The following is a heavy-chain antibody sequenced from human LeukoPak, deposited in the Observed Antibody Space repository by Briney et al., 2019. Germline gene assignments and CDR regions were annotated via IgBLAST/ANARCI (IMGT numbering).Heavy chain of an antibody. J-gene: IGHJ6*02. CDR1: GFTFSSYW. D-gene: IGHD6-19*01. CDR2: IKQDGSEK. Sequence: PGGSLRLSCAASGFTFSSYWMSWVRQAPGKGLEWVANIKQDGSEKYYVDSVKGRFTISRDNAKNSLYLQMNSPRAEDTAVYYCARDSRGWLVQNYYYYYGMDVWGQGTTVTVSS. CDR3: ARDSRGWLVQNYYYYYGMDV. V-gene: IGHV3-7*01.